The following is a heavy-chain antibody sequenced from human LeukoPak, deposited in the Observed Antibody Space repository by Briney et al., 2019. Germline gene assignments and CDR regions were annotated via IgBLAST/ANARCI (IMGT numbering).Heavy chain of an antibody. Sequence: SETLSLTCAVYGGSFSGYYWSWIRQPPGKGLEWIGEINHSGSTNYNPSLKSRVTISVDMSKNQFSLKLSSVTAADTAVYYCARGGKYYDILTGYSSGYYYGMDVWGKGTTVTVSS. CDR2: INHSGST. CDR1: GGSFSGYY. D-gene: IGHD3-9*01. J-gene: IGHJ6*04. CDR3: ARGGKYYDILTGYSSGYYYGMDV. V-gene: IGHV4-34*01.